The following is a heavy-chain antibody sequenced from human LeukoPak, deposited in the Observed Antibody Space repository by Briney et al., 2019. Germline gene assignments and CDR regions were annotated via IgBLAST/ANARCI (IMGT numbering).Heavy chain of an antibody. CDR3: ALYYYDSSGYQIDAFDI. CDR1: GGTFSSYA. Sequence: ASVKVSCKASGGTFSSYAISWVRQAPGQGLEWMGGIIPIFGTANYARKFQGRVTITTDESTSTAYMELSSLRSEDTAVYYCALYYYDSSGYQIDAFDIWGQGTMVTVSS. J-gene: IGHJ3*02. D-gene: IGHD3-22*01. V-gene: IGHV1-69*05. CDR2: IIPIFGTA.